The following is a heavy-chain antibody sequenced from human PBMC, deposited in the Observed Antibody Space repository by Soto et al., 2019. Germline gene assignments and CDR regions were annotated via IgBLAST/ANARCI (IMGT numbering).Heavy chain of an antibody. CDR3: ARGHQKAAAVGNWFDP. CDR1: GGSFSGYY. D-gene: IGHD6-13*01. V-gene: IGHV4-34*01. J-gene: IGHJ5*02. CDR2: INHSGST. Sequence: SETLSLTCAFYGGSFSGYYWSWIRQPPGKGLEWIGEINHSGSTNYNPSLKSRVTISVDTSKNQFSLKLSSVTAADTAVYYCARGHQKAAAVGNWFDPWGQGTLVTVSS.